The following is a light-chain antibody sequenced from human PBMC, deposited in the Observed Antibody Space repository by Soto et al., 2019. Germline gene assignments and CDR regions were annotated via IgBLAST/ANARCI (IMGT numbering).Light chain of an antibody. Sequence: DFQMTQSPSSLSASVGDRVTITCRASQDIGDYLNWYQHRPGKAPKLLIYAASVLQDGVTSRFRGSGSVTDFTLTISRLQPEHFATYYCQPSFIPALTFGGGNKVEI. CDR2: AAS. V-gene: IGKV1-39*01. CDR3: QPSFIPALT. CDR1: QDIGDY. J-gene: IGKJ4*01.